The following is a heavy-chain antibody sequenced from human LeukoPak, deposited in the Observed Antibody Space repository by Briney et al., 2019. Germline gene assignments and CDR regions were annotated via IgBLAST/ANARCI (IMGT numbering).Heavy chain of an antibody. CDR1: VFTFSNYW. CDR2: ISTDGSQT. Sequence: GGSLRLSCEASVFTFSNYWMHWVRQAPGKGLMWVSQISTDGSQTFYADSVKGRFTISRDNAKNTLFLQMDSLRPEDTAVYYCVRSLRSADFWGQGTLVTVSS. V-gene: IGHV3-74*01. CDR3: VRSLRSADF. J-gene: IGHJ4*02.